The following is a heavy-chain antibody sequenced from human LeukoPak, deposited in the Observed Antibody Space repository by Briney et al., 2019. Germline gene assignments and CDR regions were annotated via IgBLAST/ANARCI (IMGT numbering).Heavy chain of an antibody. CDR2: IYSSGST. CDR3: GRGTTAAAGIFDC. D-gene: IGHD6-13*01. V-gene: IGHV4-4*07. J-gene: IGHJ4*02. CDR1: GGSISSYY. Sequence: PSETLSLTCSVSGGSISSYYWSWVRQPAGKGLEWIGRIYSSGSTNYNPSLNSRVTMSVDTSNNQFSLRLTSVTAADTAVYYCGRGTTAAAGIFDCWGQGTLVTVSS.